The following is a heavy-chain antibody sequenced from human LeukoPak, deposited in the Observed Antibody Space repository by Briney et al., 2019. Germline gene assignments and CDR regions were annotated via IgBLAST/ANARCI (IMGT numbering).Heavy chain of an antibody. D-gene: IGHD6-19*01. J-gene: IGHJ4*02. CDR3: ATTRSGWPADY. V-gene: IGHV3-23*01. CDR1: GFTFSSYG. CDR2: ISGSGGST. Sequence: GGSLRLSCAASGFTFSSYGMSWVRQAPGKGLEWVSAISGSGGSTYYADSVKGRFTISRDNSKNTLYLQMNSLRAEDTAVYYCATTRSGWPADYWGQGTLVTVSS.